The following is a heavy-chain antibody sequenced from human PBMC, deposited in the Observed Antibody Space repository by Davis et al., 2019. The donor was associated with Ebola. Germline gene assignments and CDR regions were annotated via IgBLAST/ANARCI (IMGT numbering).Heavy chain of an antibody. Sequence: PSETLSLTCTISGGSISVYYWSWIRQPPGKRPEWIGNIFYTGTTNYNPSLTGRATMSVDTSKNQISLRLTSLTAADAAVYYCARDLHGDYAFDLWGQGAMVTVSS. CDR3: ARDLHGDYAFDL. V-gene: IGHV4-59*12. CDR1: GGSISVYY. D-gene: IGHD4-17*01. CDR2: IFYTGTT. J-gene: IGHJ4*02.